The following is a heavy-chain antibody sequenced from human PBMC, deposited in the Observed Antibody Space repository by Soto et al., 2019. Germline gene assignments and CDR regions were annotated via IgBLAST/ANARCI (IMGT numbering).Heavy chain of an antibody. J-gene: IGHJ5*02. V-gene: IGHV3-30*18. CDR2: ISYDGSNK. Sequence: GGSLRLSCAASGFTFSSYGMHWVRQAPGKGLEWVAVISYDGSNKYYADSVKGRFTISRDNSKNTLYLQMNSLRAEDTAVYYCAKEREEATITNWFDPWGQGTLVTVS. CDR3: AKEREEATITNWFDP. D-gene: IGHD5-12*01. CDR1: GFTFSSYG.